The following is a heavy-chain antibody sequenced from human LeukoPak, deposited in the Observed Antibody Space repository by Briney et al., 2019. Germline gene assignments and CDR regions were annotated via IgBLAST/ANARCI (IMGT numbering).Heavy chain of an antibody. CDR3: ARGGVTGATFDY. CDR1: GGSISSSNW. V-gene: IGHV4-4*02. Sequence: SETLSLTCAVSGGSISSSNWWSWVRQPPGKGLEWIGEIYHSGSTNYNTSLKSRVTMSVDMSKNQFSLKLSSVTAADTAVYYCARGGVTGATFDYWGQGTLVTVSS. CDR2: IYHSGST. D-gene: IGHD3-9*01. J-gene: IGHJ4*02.